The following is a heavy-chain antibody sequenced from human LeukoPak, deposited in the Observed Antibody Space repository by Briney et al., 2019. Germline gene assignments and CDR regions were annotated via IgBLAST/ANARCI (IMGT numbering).Heavy chain of an antibody. CDR1: GFTFSSYA. CDR2: ISYDGSNK. D-gene: IGHD3-3*01. J-gene: IGHJ1*01. V-gene: IGHV3-30-3*01. CDR3: ATRGWSGNRYFKH. Sequence: GGSLRLSCAASGFTFSSYAMYWVRQAPGKGLEWVAVISYDGSNKYYADSVKGRFTISRDNSKNTLYLQMNSLRSEDSAVYYCATRGWSGNRYFKHWGQGTLVTVSS.